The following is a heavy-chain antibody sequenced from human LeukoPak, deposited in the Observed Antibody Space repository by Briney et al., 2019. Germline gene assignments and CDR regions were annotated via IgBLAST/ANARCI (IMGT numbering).Heavy chain of an antibody. J-gene: IGHJ4*02. CDR2: INRSGSHT. CDR3: AKGIWGGYCSGGSCYSVGY. Sequence: GGSLRLSCAASGFTLSSYSMNWVRQAPRKGLEWVSFINRSGSHTFYADSVKGRFTISRDNSKNTLYLQMNSLRAEDTAVYYCAKGIWGGYCSGGSCYSVGYWGQGTLVTVSS. V-gene: IGHV3-NL1*01. D-gene: IGHD2-15*01. CDR1: GFTLSSYS.